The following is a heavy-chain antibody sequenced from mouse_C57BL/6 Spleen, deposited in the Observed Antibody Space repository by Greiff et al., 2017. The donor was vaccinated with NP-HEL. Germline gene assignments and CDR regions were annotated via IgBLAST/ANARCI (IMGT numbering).Heavy chain of an antibody. Sequence: EVQLQQSGPELVKPGASVKISCKASGYTFTDYYMNWVKQSHGKSLEWIGDINPNNGGTSYNQKFKGKATLTVDKSSSTAYMELRSLTSEDSAVYYCARSSFLLYSAWFAYWGQGTLVTVSA. CDR3: ARSSFLLYSAWFAY. J-gene: IGHJ3*01. D-gene: IGHD1-1*02. CDR2: INPNNGGT. CDR1: GYTFTDYY. V-gene: IGHV1-26*01.